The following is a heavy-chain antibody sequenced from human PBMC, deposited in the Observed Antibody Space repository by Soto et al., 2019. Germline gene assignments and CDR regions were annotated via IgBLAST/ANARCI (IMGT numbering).Heavy chain of an antibody. J-gene: IGHJ4*02. CDR3: AKVCSYYYGSGSYSAY. D-gene: IGHD3-10*01. CDR1: GFTFTSYW. CDR2: VNQDGSNK. Sequence: PGGSLRLSCAASGFTFTSYWMSWVRQAPGKGLEWVANVNQDGSNKHYVDSVKGRFTISRDNAKNSLYLQMNSLRAEDTAVYYCAKVCSYYYGSGSYSAYWGQGTLVPVSS. V-gene: IGHV3-7*01.